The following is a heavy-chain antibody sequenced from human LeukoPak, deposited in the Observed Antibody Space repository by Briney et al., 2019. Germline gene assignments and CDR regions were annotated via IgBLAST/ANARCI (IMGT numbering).Heavy chain of an antibody. J-gene: IGHJ4*02. Sequence: PGGSLRLSCAASGFTFDDYDMHWVRHAPGKGLEWVSGISWNSGSIGYADSVKGRFTISRDNAKNSLYLQMNSLRAEDMALYYCAKDNYYDSSGYIDYWGQGTLVTVSS. D-gene: IGHD3-22*01. CDR1: GFTFDDYD. V-gene: IGHV3-9*03. CDR2: ISWNSGSI. CDR3: AKDNYYDSSGYIDY.